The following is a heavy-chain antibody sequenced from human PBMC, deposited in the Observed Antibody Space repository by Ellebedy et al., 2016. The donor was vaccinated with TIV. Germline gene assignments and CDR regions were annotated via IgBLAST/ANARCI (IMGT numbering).Heavy chain of an antibody. CDR1: GTSITNNNFY. CDR2: IYYNGIT. Sequence: MPSETLSLTCTVSGTSITNNNFYWGWIRQSPGKGLAWIGTIYYNGITYYNPSLKSRVTIDINTSRNQFSLKVTSVTAADTALYYCATHPFDIRTHFDYWGQGALVTVSS. CDR3: ATHPFDIRTHFDY. D-gene: IGHD3-9*01. V-gene: IGHV4-39*01. J-gene: IGHJ4*02.